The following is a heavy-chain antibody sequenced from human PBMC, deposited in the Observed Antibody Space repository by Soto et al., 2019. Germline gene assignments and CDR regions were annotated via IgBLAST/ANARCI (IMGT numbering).Heavy chain of an antibody. D-gene: IGHD6-19*01. Sequence: VQLVESGGGMVQPGRSLRLSCAASGFTFSDYAMHWVRQAPGKGLEWVAVVSHDGRNTHYADSVKGRFTISRDSSKNTGSLEMTSLRAEDTAVYYCAKGGRQWLVTSDFNYWGQGALVTVSS. CDR1: GFTFSDYA. CDR3: AKGGRQWLVTSDFNY. CDR2: VSHDGRNT. J-gene: IGHJ4*02. V-gene: IGHV3-30*18.